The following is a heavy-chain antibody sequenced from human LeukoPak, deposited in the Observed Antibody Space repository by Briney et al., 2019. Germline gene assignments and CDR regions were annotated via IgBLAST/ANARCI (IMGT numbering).Heavy chain of an antibody. Sequence: GGSLRLSCAASGFTLSSYWMSWVRQAPGKGLEWVANINQDGSEKYYVDSVKGRFTISRDNAKNSLYLQMNSLRAEDTAVYYCATLGGPTPAAFDIWGQGTMVTVSS. CDR1: GFTLSSYW. J-gene: IGHJ3*02. CDR3: ATLGGPTPAAFDI. D-gene: IGHD3-16*01. CDR2: INQDGSEK. V-gene: IGHV3-7*05.